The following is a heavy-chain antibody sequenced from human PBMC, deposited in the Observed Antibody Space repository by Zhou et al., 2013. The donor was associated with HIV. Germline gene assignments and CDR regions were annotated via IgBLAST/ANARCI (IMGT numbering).Heavy chain of an antibody. CDR3: ARATPSSGWYGDVDY. V-gene: IGHV1-2*02. CDR1: GYTFTGYY. CDR2: INPNSGGT. Sequence: QVQLVQSGAEVKKPGASVKVSCKASGYTFTGYYMHWVRQAPGQGLEWMGWINPNSGGTNYAQKFQGRVTMTRDTSISTAYMELSRLRSDDTAVYYCARATPSSGWYGDVDYWGQGTLVTVSS. D-gene: IGHD6-19*01. J-gene: IGHJ4*02.